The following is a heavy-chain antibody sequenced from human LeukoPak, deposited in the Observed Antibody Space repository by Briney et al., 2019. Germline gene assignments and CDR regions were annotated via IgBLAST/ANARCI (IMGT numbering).Heavy chain of an antibody. CDR2: INWNGGST. V-gene: IGHV3-20*04. Sequence: GGSLRLSCAASGFTFDDYGMSWVRHAPGKGLEWVSGINWNGGSTGYADSVKGRFTISRDNAKNSLYLQMNSLRAEDTALYYCARGGPYDILTGYYRFDYWGQGTLVTVSS. J-gene: IGHJ4*02. CDR1: GFTFDDYG. D-gene: IGHD3-9*01. CDR3: ARGGPYDILTGYYRFDY.